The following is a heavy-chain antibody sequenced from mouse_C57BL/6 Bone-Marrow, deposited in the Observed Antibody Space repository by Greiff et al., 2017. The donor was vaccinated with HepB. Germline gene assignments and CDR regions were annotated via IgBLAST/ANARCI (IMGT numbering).Heavy chain of an antibody. Sequence: QVQLKESGAELVKPGASVKMSCKASGYTFTSYWITWVKQRPGQGLEWIGDIYPGSGSTNYNEKFKSKATLTVDTSSSTAYMQLSSLTSEDSAVYYCARGGGNYGYWGQGTTLTVSS. CDR1: GYTFTSYW. CDR3: ARGGGNYGY. J-gene: IGHJ2*01. V-gene: IGHV1-55*01. D-gene: IGHD2-1*01. CDR2: IYPGSGST.